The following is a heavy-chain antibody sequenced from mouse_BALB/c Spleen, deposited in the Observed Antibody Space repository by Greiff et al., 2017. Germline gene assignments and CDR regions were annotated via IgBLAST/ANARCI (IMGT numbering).Heavy chain of an antibody. CDR1: GYSITSDYA. CDR3: ASSEWSYAMDY. Sequence: EVKLMESGPGLVKPSQSLSLTCTVTGYSITSDYAWNWIRQFPGNKLEWMGYISYSGSTSYNPSLKSRISITRDTSKNQFFLQLNSVTTEDTATYYCASSEWSYAMDYWGQGTSVTVSS. V-gene: IGHV3-2*02. J-gene: IGHJ4*01. CDR2: ISYSGST. D-gene: IGHD1-3*01.